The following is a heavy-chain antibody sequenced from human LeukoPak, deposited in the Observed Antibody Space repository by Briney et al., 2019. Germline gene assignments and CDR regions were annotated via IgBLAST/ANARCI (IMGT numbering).Heavy chain of an antibody. CDR1: GFTFDDYA. CDR3: AKDYYDFWSGYYDY. Sequence: GGSLRLSCAASGFTFDDYAMHWVRQAPGKGLEWVSGISWNSGSIGYADSAKGRFTISRDNAKNSLYLQMNSLRAEDMALYYCAKDYYDFWSGYYDYWGQGTLVTVSS. J-gene: IGHJ4*02. CDR2: ISWNSGSI. V-gene: IGHV3-9*03. D-gene: IGHD3-3*01.